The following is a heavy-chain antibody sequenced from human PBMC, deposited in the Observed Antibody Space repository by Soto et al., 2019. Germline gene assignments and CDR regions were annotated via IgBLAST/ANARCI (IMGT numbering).Heavy chain of an antibody. D-gene: IGHD3-10*01. CDR3: ARRWGEGRVDY. CDR2: IYHSGYT. V-gene: IGHV4-30-2*01. CDR1: GGSISSGGYA. Sequence: SETLSLTCAVSGGSISSGGYAWNWIRQPPGKGLEWIGYIYHSGYTSYNPSLKNRVTISVDKSKNQFSLTLSFVTAADTAVYYCARRWGEGRVDYWGQGTLVTVSS. J-gene: IGHJ4*02.